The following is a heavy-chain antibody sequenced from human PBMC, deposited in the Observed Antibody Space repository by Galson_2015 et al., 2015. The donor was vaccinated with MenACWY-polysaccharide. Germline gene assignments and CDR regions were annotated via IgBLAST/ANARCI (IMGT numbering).Heavy chain of an antibody. D-gene: IGHD2/OR15-2a*01. J-gene: IGHJ6*02. CDR3: ARTYCDRTNCYGMDV. Sequence: SLRLSCAASGFTFSTYAMHWVRQAPGKGLEWVAVISYDGSNKYYADSVKGRFSVSRDSAKNTLYLQMNSLRAEDTAVYYCARTYCDRTNCYGMDVWGQGTTVTVS. CDR1: GFTFSTYA. V-gene: IGHV3-30-3*01. CDR2: ISYDGSNK.